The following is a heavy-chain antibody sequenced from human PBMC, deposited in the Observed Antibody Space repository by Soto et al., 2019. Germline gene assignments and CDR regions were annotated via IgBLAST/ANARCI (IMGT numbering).Heavy chain of an antibody. CDR1: GGSVSSGSYY. CDR2: IYYSGST. D-gene: IGHD2-2*01. J-gene: IGHJ5*02. V-gene: IGHV4-61*01. CDR3: ASLYCISTSCHLNWFDP. Sequence: SETLSLTCTVSGGSVSSGSYYWSWIRQPPGKGLEWIGYIYYSGSTNYNPSLKSRVTISVDTSKNQFSLKLSSVTAADTAVYYCASLYCISTSCHLNWFDPWGQGTLVTSPQ.